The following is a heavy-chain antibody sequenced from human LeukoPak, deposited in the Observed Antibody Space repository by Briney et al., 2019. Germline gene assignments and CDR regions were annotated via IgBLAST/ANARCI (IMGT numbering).Heavy chain of an antibody. CDR3: GGSPALLRYFDWEDV. CDR1: GFTFSSYA. V-gene: IGHV3-30*04. J-gene: IGHJ6*04. D-gene: IGHD3-9*01. Sequence: PGGSLRLSCAASGFTFSSYAMHWVRQAPGKGLEWVAVISYDGSNKYYADSVKGRFTISRDNSKNTLYLQMNSLRAEDTAVYYCGGSPALLRYFDWEDVWGKGTTVTVSS. CDR2: ISYDGSNK.